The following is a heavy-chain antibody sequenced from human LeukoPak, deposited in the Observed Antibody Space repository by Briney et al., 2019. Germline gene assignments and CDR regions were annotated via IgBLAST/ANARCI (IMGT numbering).Heavy chain of an antibody. CDR1: GFTFSSYG. V-gene: IGHV3-30*03. CDR2: ISNDGSEK. CDR3: TSWGDTTAEYFQR. D-gene: IGHD2-21*02. J-gene: IGHJ1*01. Sequence: GGSLRLSCAASGFTFSSYGMHWVRQAPGKGLEWVAIISNDGSEKFHADSVKGRFTITRDTSQNTLYLQMNSLRVEDTAVYYCTSWGDTTAEYFQRWGQGTLVTVSS.